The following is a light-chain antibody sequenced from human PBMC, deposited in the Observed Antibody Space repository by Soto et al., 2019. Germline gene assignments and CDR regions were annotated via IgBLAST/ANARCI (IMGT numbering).Light chain of an antibody. J-gene: IGKJ1*01. V-gene: IGKV3-15*01. Sequence: EIVMTQSPATLSVSPGGRVTLSCRASQSISDTIAWYQQKPGQAPRLLIYGASARATGFPARFIGSGSGTDFTLTISSLQSEDFAVYYCQQYNNWPWTFGQGTKGDIK. CDR2: GAS. CDR3: QQYNNWPWT. CDR1: QSISDT.